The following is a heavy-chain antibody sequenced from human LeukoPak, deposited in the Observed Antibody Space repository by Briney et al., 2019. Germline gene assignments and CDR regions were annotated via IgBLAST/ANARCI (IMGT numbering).Heavy chain of an antibody. CDR1: GYTFTSYD. V-gene: IGHV1-8*01. CDR3: ARAGPATAPPDY. CDR2: MNPNSGNT. D-gene: IGHD4-17*01. J-gene: IGHJ4*02. Sequence: ASVKLSCTASGYTFTSYDINWVRQATGQGLEWMGWMNPNSGNTGYAQKFQGRVTMTRNTSISTAYMELSSLRSEDTAVYYCARAGPATAPPDYGGQGTLVTVSS.